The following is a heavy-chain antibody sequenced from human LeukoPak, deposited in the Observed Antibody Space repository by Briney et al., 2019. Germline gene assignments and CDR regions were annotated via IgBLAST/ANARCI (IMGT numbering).Heavy chain of an antibody. CDR2: IYYSGST. CDR1: GGSISSHY. Sequence: SETLSLTCTVSGGSISSHYWSWIRQPPGKGLEWIGYIYYSGSTNYNPSLKSRVTISVVTSKNQFSLKLSSVTAADTAVYYCARGGYGLAMVYYYYYGMDVWGQGTTVTVSS. CDR3: ARGGYGLAMVYYYYYGMDV. V-gene: IGHV4-59*11. D-gene: IGHD5-18*01. J-gene: IGHJ6*02.